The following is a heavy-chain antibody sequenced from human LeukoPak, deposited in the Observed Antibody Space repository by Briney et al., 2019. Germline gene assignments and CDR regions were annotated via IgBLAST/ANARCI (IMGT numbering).Heavy chain of an antibody. CDR2: ISGSSSIV. CDR3: AGDPSVAATGWGRWFDH. Sequence: PGGSLRLSRAASGFTFSSFSMNWVRQAPGKGLEWLSYISGSSSIVYYGDSVKGRFTISRDNAKNSLYLQMNSLRDEDTAVYYCAGDPSVAATGWGRWFDHWGLGTLVTVSS. J-gene: IGHJ5*02. D-gene: IGHD6-13*01. CDR1: GFTFSSFS. V-gene: IGHV3-48*02.